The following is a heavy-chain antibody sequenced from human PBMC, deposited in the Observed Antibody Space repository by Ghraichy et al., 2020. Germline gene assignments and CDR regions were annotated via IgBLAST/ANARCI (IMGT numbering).Heavy chain of an antibody. J-gene: IGHJ4*02. CDR3: ARSNVQAMGPFDY. Sequence: GKSLNISCKGSGYSFTSYWIGWVRQMPGKGLEWMGIIYPGDSDTRYSPSFQGQVTISADKSISTAYLQWSSLKASDTAMYYCARSNVQAMGPFDYWGQGTLVTVSS. CDR1: GYSFTSYW. V-gene: IGHV5-51*01. CDR2: IYPGDSDT. D-gene: IGHD1-1*01.